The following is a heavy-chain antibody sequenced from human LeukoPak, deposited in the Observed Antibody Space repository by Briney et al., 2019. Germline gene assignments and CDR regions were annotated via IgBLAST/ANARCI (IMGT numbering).Heavy chain of an antibody. Sequence: GGSLRLSCAASGFTFSSYAMSWVRQAPGKGLEWVSAISGSGGSTYYADSVKGRLTISRDNSKNTLYLQMNSLRVEDTAVYYCAKDPRVGATNYFDYWGQGTLVTVSS. V-gene: IGHV3-23*01. CDR3: AKDPRVGATNYFDY. D-gene: IGHD1-26*01. J-gene: IGHJ4*02. CDR1: GFTFSSYA. CDR2: ISGSGGST.